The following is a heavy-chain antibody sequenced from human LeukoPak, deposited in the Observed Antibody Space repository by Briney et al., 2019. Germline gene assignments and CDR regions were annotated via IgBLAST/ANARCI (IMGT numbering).Heavy chain of an antibody. CDR3: ARGRGSGWYWGTPGGAFDI. J-gene: IGHJ3*02. Sequence: SETLSLTCAVYGGSFSGYYWSWIRQPPGKGLEWIGYIYYSGSTNYNPSLKSRVTISVDTSKNQFSLKLSSVTAADTAVYYCARGRGSGWYWGTPGGAFDIWGQGTMVTVSS. D-gene: IGHD6-19*01. CDR1: GGSFSGYY. V-gene: IGHV4-59*08. CDR2: IYYSGST.